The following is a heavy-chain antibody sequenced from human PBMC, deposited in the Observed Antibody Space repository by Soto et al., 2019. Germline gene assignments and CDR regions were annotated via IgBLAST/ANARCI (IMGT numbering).Heavy chain of an antibody. V-gene: IGHV4-34*10. CDR2: INHSGST. J-gene: IGHJ3*01. CDR1: GGSFSGYY. CDR3: TKDEGYCSSISCKDAFDY. D-gene: IGHD2-2*01. Sequence: PSETLSLTCAVYGGSFSGYYWSWIRQPPGKGLEWIGEINHSGSTNYNPSLKSRFTISRDNAKKSLYLQMNSLRVEDTALYYCTKDEGYCSSISCKDAFDYWGLGTMVTVSS.